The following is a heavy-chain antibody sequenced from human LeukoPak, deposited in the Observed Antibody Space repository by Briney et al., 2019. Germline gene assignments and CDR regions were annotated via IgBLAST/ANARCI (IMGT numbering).Heavy chain of an antibody. Sequence: SETLSLTCTASGGSISSGSYYWSWIRQPAGKGLEWIGRIYTSGSTNYNPSLKSRVTISADTSKNQFSLKLSSVTAADTAEYYCARDRSVADTSLGYWGQGTLVTVSS. V-gene: IGHV4-61*02. CDR3: ARDRSVADTSLGY. CDR1: GGSISSGSYY. J-gene: IGHJ4*02. D-gene: IGHD6-19*01. CDR2: IYTSGST.